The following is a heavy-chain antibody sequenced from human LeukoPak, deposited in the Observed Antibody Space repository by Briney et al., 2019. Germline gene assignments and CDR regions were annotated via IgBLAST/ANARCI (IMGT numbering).Heavy chain of an antibody. V-gene: IGHV3-53*01. CDR3: ARSDRITMIRGAPQSPDY. CDR2: IYGGGST. J-gene: IGHJ4*02. D-gene: IGHD3-10*01. Sequence: GGSLRLSCAATGLSVSSNFMSWVRQAPGKGLEWVSVIYGGGSTCYADSVKGRFTISRDTPKNTLYLQMNSLRVEDTAVYYCARSDRITMIRGAPQSPDYWGQGTLVTVSS. CDR1: GLSVSSNF.